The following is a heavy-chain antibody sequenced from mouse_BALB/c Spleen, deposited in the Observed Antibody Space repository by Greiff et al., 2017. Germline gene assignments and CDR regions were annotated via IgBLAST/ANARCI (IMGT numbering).Heavy chain of an antibody. V-gene: IGHV1-7*01. CDR3: ATSYPAVWFAY. J-gene: IGHJ3*01. D-gene: IGHD2-10*01. Sequence: QVQLQQSGAELAKPGASVKMSCKASGYTFTSYWMHWVKQRPGQGLEWIGYINPSTGYTEYNQKFKDKATLTADKSSSTAYMQLSSLKSEDSAVYYCATSYPAVWFAYWGQGTLVTVSA. CDR2: INPSTGYT. CDR1: GYTFTSYW.